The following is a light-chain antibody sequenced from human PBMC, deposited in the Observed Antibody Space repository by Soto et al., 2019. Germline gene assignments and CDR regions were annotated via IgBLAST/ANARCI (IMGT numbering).Light chain of an antibody. Sequence: EIVMTQSPATLSVSPGERATLSCRASQSVSSNLAWYQQKPGQAPRLLIYGASTRATGIPARFSGSGSGTEFTLTITSLQPEDFVVYYCQQYKNWPPEYTFGLGTKLEI. CDR2: GAS. CDR1: QSVSSN. J-gene: IGKJ2*01. CDR3: QQYKNWPPEYT. V-gene: IGKV3-15*01.